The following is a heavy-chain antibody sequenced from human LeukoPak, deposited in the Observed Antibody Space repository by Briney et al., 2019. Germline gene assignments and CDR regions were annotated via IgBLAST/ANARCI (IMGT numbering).Heavy chain of an antibody. CDR3: ARDFVVVAATPGGWFDP. CDR1: GYSISSGYS. V-gene: IGHV4-38-2*02. Sequence: SETLSLTCTVSGYSISSGYSWGWIRQSPGKGLEWIGSIYYSGSTYYNPSLKSRVTISVDTSKNQFSLKLSSVTAADTAVYYCARDFVVVAATPGGWFDPWGQGTLVTVSS. D-gene: IGHD2-15*01. CDR2: IYYSGST. J-gene: IGHJ5*02.